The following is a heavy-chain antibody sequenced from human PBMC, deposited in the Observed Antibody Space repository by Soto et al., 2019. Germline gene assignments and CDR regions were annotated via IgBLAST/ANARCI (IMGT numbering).Heavy chain of an antibody. CDR2: IHHSGIT. CDR1: GASIIAEQR. J-gene: IGHJ4*02. Sequence: QMQLQGSGPGLVKPSETLSLTCAVSGASIIAEQRWTWVRQTPGKGLEWIGDIHHSGITSTNPSLRSRVTKSVDKSRNQFFINLNYCARGFGWYAMDYWGQGTQVIVS. CDR3: Y. D-gene: IGHD6-19*01. V-gene: IGHV4-4*02.